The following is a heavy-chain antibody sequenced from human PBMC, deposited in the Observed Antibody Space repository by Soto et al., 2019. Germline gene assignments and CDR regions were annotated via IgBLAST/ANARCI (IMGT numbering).Heavy chain of an antibody. CDR1: GGTFSTFG. D-gene: IGHD3-16*01. V-gene: IGHV1-69*01. CDR2: IIPFVGTA. J-gene: IGHJ4*02. Sequence: QVQLVQSGAEVKKTGSSVKVSCTTSGGTFSTFGISWVRQAPGQGLEWMGGIIPFVGTAEYSQKFEDRITITADESTNTVYMDLRSLTSEDTAIYYCARTAPMDAGDKYYYDFWGQGALVTVSS. CDR3: ARTAPMDAGDKYYYDF.